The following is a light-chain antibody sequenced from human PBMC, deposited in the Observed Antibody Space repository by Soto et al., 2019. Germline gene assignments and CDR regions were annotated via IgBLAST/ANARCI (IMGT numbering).Light chain of an antibody. CDR1: QSVSSN. CDR3: QQYNGWPS. CDR2: DAS. V-gene: IGKV3-15*01. J-gene: IGKJ1*01. Sequence: EIVMTQSPATLSVSPGERATLSCRASQSVSSNLAWYQQKPGQAPRLLIYDASIRATGIPARFSGSGSGTDFTLTISSLQSEDFAVYYCQQYNGWPSFGQGTKVEI.